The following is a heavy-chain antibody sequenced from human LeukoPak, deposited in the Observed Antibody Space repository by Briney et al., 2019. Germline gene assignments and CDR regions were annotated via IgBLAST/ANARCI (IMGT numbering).Heavy chain of an antibody. CDR1: GGSISSYY. V-gene: IGHV4-59*12. CDR2: IYYSGST. D-gene: IGHD3-9*01. CDR3: ARTPQGDNYFDY. Sequence: SETLSLTCTVSGGSISSYYWSWIRQPPGKGLEWIGYIYYSGSTNYNPSLKSRVTMSVDTSNSQLSLMMTSVTAADTAVFYCARTPQGDNYFDYWGQGHLVTVSS. J-gene: IGHJ4*02.